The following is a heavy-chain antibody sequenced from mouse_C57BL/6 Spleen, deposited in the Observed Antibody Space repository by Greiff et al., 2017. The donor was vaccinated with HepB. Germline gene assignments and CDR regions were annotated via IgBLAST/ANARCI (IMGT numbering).Heavy chain of an antibody. CDR3: AREGTMFYYGSSYVRNYAMDY. Sequence: EVQVVESGGGLVKPGGSLKLSCAASGFTFSSYAMSWVRQTPEKRLEWVATISDGGSYTYYPDNVKGRFTISRDNAKNNLYLQMRHLKSEDTARYYCAREGTMFYYGSSYVRNYAMDYWGQGTSVTVSS. D-gene: IGHD1-1*01. J-gene: IGHJ4*01. V-gene: IGHV5-4*01. CDR2: ISDGGSYT. CDR1: GFTFSSYA.